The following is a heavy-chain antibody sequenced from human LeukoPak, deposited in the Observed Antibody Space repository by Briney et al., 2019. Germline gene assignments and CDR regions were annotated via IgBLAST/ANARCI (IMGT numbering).Heavy chain of an antibody. Sequence: TGGSLRLSCAASGFTFSTYAMSWVRQAPGKGLEWVSSISSSGGSTYYADSVKGRFTISRGNSKDTLYLQMNSLRAEDTAVYYCAKNSVRSGYYYGYWGQGTLVTVSS. CDR3: AKNSVRSGYYYGY. D-gene: IGHD3-22*01. V-gene: IGHV3-23*01. J-gene: IGHJ4*02. CDR2: ISSSGGST. CDR1: GFTFSTYA.